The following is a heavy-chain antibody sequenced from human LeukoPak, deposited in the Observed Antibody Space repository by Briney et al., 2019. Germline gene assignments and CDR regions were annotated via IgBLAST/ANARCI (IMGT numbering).Heavy chain of an antibody. CDR2: VYNSGDT. D-gene: IGHD3-16*01. J-gene: IGHJ2*01. Sequence: SETLSLTCTVSGGSTSSDYWSWIRQSPGKGLEWVGYVYNSGDTGKNPSLKSRVTILLDTSKNQCSLKLTSVSAADTAVYYCARLKLGAYFDLWGRGTLVTVSS. V-gene: IGHV4-59*08. CDR3: ARLKLGAYFDL. CDR1: GGSTSSDY.